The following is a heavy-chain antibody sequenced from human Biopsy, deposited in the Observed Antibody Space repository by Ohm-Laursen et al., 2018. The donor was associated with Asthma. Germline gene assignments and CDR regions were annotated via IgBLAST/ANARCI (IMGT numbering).Heavy chain of an antibody. Sequence: ASVKVSCKASGYTVTRYAINWVRQAPGQGLEWMGWINTNTGNPTYAQGFTGRFVLSLDTSVNTAHLQISGLKAEDTAVYYCARMISYYHEMRAPFFDYWGQGTLVTVSS. J-gene: IGHJ4*02. V-gene: IGHV7-4-1*02. D-gene: IGHD3-22*01. CDR3: ARMISYYHEMRAPFFDY. CDR1: GYTVTRYA. CDR2: INTNTGNP.